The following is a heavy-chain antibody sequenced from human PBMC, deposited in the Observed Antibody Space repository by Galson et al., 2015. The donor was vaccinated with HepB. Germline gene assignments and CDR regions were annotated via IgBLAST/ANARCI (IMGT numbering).Heavy chain of an antibody. D-gene: IGHD3-22*01. Sequence: SLRLSCAASGFTFTGYAMNWVRQPPGRGLEWISSISSGGSYIYYADSVKGRFTISRDNARNSLFLQLNSLRAEDTAVYYCTRGFPYYNNELNDYWGQGTLVTGSS. CDR1: GFTFTGYA. CDR3: TRGFPYYNNELNDY. V-gene: IGHV3-21*01. CDR2: ISSGGSYI. J-gene: IGHJ4*02.